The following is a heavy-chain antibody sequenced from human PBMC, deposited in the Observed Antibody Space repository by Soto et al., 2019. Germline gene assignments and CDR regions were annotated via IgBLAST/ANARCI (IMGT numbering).Heavy chain of an antibody. Sequence: GGSLRLSCAASGFTFSTYPMSWVRQAPGKGLEWVSGISGSGISTYYTDSVKGRFTISRDNSKNTVFLQMNSLRDEDAAVYYCVKPPVITASYYYYDMDVWGQGTTVTVSS. CDR1: GFTFSTYP. J-gene: IGHJ6*02. CDR3: VKPPVITASYYYYDMDV. CDR2: ISGSGIST. D-gene: IGHD4-4*01. V-gene: IGHV3-23*01.